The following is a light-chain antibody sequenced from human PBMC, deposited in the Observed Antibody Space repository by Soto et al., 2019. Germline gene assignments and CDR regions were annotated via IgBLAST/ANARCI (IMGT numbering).Light chain of an antibody. Sequence: EIVLTQSPATLSLSPGERATLSCRASQSVSSYLAWYQQKPGQAPRLLIYDASNRATVIPARFSGSVSGTDFTLTISSLEPEDFAVYYCQQRSNWPLTFCGGTKVEIK. V-gene: IGKV3-11*01. J-gene: IGKJ4*01. CDR3: QQRSNWPLT. CDR1: QSVSSY. CDR2: DAS.